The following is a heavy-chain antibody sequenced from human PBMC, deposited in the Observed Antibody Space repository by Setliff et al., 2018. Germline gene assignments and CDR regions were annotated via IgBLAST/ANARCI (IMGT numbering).Heavy chain of an antibody. D-gene: IGHD6-19*01. J-gene: IGHJ2*01. Sequence: ASVKVSCKASGDTFTRYAISWMRQAPGQGLEWMGTIIPIFDTPNNARKFQGRVTITAEKSTSTVYMELSSLRSEDTAVYYCARVAGIPVTGTSWYFDLWGRGTLVTVSS. V-gene: IGHV1-69*06. CDR2: IIPIFDTP. CDR3: ARVAGIPVTGTSWYFDL. CDR1: GDTFTRYA.